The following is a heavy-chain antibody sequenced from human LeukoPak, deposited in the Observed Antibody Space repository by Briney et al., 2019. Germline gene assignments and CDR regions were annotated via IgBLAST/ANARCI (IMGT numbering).Heavy chain of an antibody. D-gene: IGHD4-17*01. J-gene: IGHJ6*03. V-gene: IGHV3-20*04. CDR2: INWNGGST. CDR3: ARVVYGDNLNYMDV. CDR1: GFTFDDYG. Sequence: GGSLRLSCAASGFTFDDYGMTWVRQAPGKGLEWVSGINWNGGSTGYADSVKGRFTISRDNAKNSLYLQMNSLRVEDTAFYYCARVVYGDNLNYMDVCGKGTTVTVSS.